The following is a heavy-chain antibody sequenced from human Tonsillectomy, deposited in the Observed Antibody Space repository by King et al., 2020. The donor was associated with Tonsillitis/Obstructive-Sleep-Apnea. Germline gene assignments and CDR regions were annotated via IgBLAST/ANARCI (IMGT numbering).Heavy chain of an antibody. CDR1: GGSISSSSYY. Sequence: MQLQESGPGLVKPSETLSLTCTVSGGSISSSSYYWGWIRQPPGKGLDWIGSLYYSGNTYYNPSLTSRFLISVETSKNQFSLNLSSVTAADTAVYYCARGVYSGYDRGAFDIWGQGTMVTVSS. V-gene: IGHV4-39*01. D-gene: IGHD5-12*01. CDR2: LYYSGNT. CDR3: ARGVYSGYDRGAFDI. J-gene: IGHJ3*02.